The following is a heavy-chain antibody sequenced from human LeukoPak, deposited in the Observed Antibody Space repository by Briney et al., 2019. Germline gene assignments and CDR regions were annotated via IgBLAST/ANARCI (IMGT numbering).Heavy chain of an antibody. CDR1: GDSISSYY. CDR3: ARHFVTYPHYFDY. D-gene: IGHD2-21*01. CDR2: IYYSGSA. J-gene: IGHJ4*02. V-gene: IGHV4-59*08. Sequence: SETLSLTCTVSGDSISSYYGSWIRQPPGKGLEWMAFIYYSGSASYNPSLKSRVTISVDTSKNQFSLRRSSVTAADTAVYYCARHFVTYPHYFDYWGQGTLVTVSS.